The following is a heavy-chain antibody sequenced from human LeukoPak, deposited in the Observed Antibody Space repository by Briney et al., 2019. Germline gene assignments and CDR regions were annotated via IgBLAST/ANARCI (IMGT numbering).Heavy chain of an antibody. CDR2: IWHDGSNK. Sequence: GRSLRLSCAASGFTFSSYGMHWVRQAPGKGLEWVAVIWHDGSNKYYADSVKGRFTISRDNSKNTLYLQMNSLRAEDTAVYYCAKSGYVYYYYYYMDVWGKGTTVTVSS. CDR3: AKSGYVYYYYYYMDV. D-gene: IGHD5-12*01. CDR1: GFTFSSYG. J-gene: IGHJ6*03. V-gene: IGHV3-33*06.